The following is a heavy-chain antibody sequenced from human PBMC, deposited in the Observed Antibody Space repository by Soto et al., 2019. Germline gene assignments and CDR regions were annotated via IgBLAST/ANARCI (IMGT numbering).Heavy chain of an antibody. CDR1: GGSISSGGTGSY. D-gene: IGHD2-2*01. J-gene: IGHJ4*02. CDR2: IYYTGNT. V-gene: IGHV4-31*03. CDR3: ASGHDADKVRY. Sequence: QVQLQESGPGLVKPSQTLSLTCTVSGGSISSGGTGSYWTWIRQLPGKGLEWIGYIYYTGNTYYNPSLKSRQTLSIATSENQFSLKLTSVTAADTAVYFCASGHDADKVRYWGQGTLVTVSS.